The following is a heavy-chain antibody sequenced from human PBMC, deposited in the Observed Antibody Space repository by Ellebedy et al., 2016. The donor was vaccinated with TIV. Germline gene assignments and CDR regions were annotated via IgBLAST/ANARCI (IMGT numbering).Heavy chain of an antibody. CDR3: ARGARSVYYYGSGSYLIYFDY. V-gene: IGHV4-34*01. D-gene: IGHD3-10*01. Sequence: MPSETLSLTCAVYGGSFSGYYWSWIRQPPGKGLEWIGEIHHSGSTNYNPSLKSRVTISVDTSKNQSSLKLSSVTAADTAVYYCARGARSVYYYGSGSYLIYFDYWGQGTLVTVSS. CDR2: IHHSGST. J-gene: IGHJ4*02. CDR1: GGSFSGYY.